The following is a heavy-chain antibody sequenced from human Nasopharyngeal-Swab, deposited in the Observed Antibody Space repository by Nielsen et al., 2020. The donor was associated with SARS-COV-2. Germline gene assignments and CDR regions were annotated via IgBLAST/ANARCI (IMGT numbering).Heavy chain of an antibody. CDR2: INSDGSST. V-gene: IGHV3-74*01. CDR3: AAAAKGY. Sequence: GESLKISCAASGFTFSTYWMHWVRQAPGKGLVWVSRINSDGSSTNYADSVKGRVTISRDNAKNTLCLQMNSLRAEDTAVYYCAAAAKGYWGQGTLVTVSS. D-gene: IGHD2-2*01. J-gene: IGHJ4*02. CDR1: GFTFSTYW.